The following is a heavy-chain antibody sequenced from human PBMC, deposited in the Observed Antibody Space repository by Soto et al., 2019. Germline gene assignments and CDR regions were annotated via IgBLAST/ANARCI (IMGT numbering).Heavy chain of an antibody. V-gene: IGHV3-33*01. CDR3: AGGGARGSSWSNDY. J-gene: IGHJ4*02. CDR2: IWYDGSNK. Sequence: QVQLVESGGGVVQPGRSLRLSCAASGFTFSSYGMHWVRQAPGKGLEWVAVIWYDGSNKYYADSVKGRFTISRDNSKNTLYSEMNSLRAGDTAVYYWAGGGARGSSWSNDYWGQGTLVTVSS. CDR1: GFTFSSYG. D-gene: IGHD6-13*01.